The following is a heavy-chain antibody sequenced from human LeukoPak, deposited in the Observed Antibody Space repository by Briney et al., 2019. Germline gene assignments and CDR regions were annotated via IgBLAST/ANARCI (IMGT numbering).Heavy chain of an antibody. CDR1: GGTFSSYA. CDR3: ARDTGYCSSTSCYYSGSYFDY. J-gene: IGHJ4*02. V-gene: IGHV1-69*04. D-gene: IGHD2-2*01. CDR2: IIPILGIA. Sequence: SVKVSCKASGGTFSSYAISWVRQAPGQGLEWMGRIIPILGIANHAQKFQGRVTITTDESTSTAYMELSSLRSEDTAVYYCARDTGYCSSTSCYYSGSYFDYWGQGTLVTVSS.